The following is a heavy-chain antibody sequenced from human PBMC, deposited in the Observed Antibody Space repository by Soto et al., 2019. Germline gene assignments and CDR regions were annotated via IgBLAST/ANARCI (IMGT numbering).Heavy chain of an antibody. J-gene: IGHJ4*02. CDR1: GGSFSGYY. CDR2: INHSGST. Sequence: PSETLSLTCAVYGGSFSGYYWSWIRQPPGKGLEWIGEINHSGSTNYNPSLKSRVTISVDTSKNQFSLKLSSVTAADTAVYYCARLSRRWPVDYWGQGNLVTVS. CDR3: ARLSRRWPVDY. V-gene: IGHV4-34*01. D-gene: IGHD6-13*01.